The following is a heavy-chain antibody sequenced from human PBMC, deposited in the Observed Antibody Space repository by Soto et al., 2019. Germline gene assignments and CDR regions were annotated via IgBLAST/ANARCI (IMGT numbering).Heavy chain of an antibody. CDR2: ISSSSYI. J-gene: IGHJ4*02. CDR1: GFTFSSYS. CDR3: ARGNPRKSIAAAGRNFDY. V-gene: IGHV3-21*01. D-gene: IGHD6-13*01. Sequence: GGSLRLSCAASGFTFSSYSMNWVRQAPGKGLEWVSSISSSSYIYYADSVKGRFTISRDNAKNSLYLQMNSLRAEDTAVYYCARGNPRKSIAAAGRNFDYWGQGTLVTVSS.